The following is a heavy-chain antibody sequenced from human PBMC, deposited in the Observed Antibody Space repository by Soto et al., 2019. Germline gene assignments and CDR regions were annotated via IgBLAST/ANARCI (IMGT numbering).Heavy chain of an antibody. CDR2: ISYDGSNK. J-gene: IGHJ6*02. D-gene: IGHD3-3*01. Sequence: GGSLRLSCAASGFTFSSYGMHWVRQAPGKGLEWVAVISYDGSNKYYADSVKGRFTISRDNSKNTLYLQMNSLRAEDTAVYYCAKRIVSYYDFWSGYYDNYYYYGMDVWGQGTTVTVSS. CDR3: AKRIVSYYDFWSGYYDNYYYYGMDV. CDR1: GFTFSSYG. V-gene: IGHV3-30*18.